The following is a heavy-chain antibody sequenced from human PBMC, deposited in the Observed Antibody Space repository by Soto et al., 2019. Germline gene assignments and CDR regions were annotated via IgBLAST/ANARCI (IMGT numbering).Heavy chain of an antibody. V-gene: IGHV1-8*01. Sequence: QVQLVQSGAEVKKPGASVKVSCKASGYTFTTYDINWVRQATGEGLEWMGWMNPNSGNTGHAQKFQGRVTLTSDTSISTAYMELNSLRSEDTAVYYCASGRYSGTWYYAFDYWGQGTLVTVSS. CDR2: MNPNSGNT. J-gene: IGHJ4*02. CDR1: GYTFTTYD. CDR3: ASGRYSGTWYYAFDY. D-gene: IGHD6-13*01.